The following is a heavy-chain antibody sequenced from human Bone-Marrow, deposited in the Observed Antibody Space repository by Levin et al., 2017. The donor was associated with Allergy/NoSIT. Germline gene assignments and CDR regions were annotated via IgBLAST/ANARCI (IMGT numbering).Heavy chain of an antibody. Sequence: GGSLRLSCAVSGFIFTDHYMEWVRQAPGKGLEWVAVSRNSGNKHPTEYAAAVKGRFSISRDDLASSVYLQMNSLKTEDTAVYYCVRDFKNGDGDWYYDLWGRGTLVTVSS. D-gene: IGHD2-21*02. CDR3: VRDFKNGDGDWYYDL. V-gene: IGHV3-72*01. J-gene: IGHJ2*01. CDR2: SRNSGNKHPT. CDR1: GFIFTDHY.